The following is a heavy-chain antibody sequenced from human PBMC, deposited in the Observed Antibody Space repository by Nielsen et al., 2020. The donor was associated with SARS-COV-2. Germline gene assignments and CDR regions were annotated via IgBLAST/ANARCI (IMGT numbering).Heavy chain of an antibody. CDR2: ISWNSGSI. V-gene: IGHV3-9*01. CDR1: GFTFDDYA. CDR3: AKVRGTTYYFDY. D-gene: IGHD3-10*01. Sequence: SLKISCAASGFTFDDYAMHWVRQAPGKGLEWVSGISWNSGSIGYADSVKGRFTISRDNSKNTVYLQMNSLRAEDTAVYYCAKVRGTTYYFDYWGQGTLVTVSS. J-gene: IGHJ4*02.